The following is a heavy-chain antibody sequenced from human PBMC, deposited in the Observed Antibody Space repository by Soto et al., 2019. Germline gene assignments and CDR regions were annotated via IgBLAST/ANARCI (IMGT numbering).Heavy chain of an antibody. CDR1: GGSISSYY. J-gene: IGHJ6*03. CDR3: ARGSFGYDILTGRAYYYMDV. D-gene: IGHD3-9*01. Sequence: SDTLSLTCTVSGGSISSYYWSWIRQPPGKGLEWIGYIYYSGSTNYNPSLKSRVTISVDTSKNQFSLKLSSVTAADTAVYYCARGSFGYDILTGRAYYYMDVWGKGTTVTVSS. V-gene: IGHV4-59*01. CDR2: IYYSGST.